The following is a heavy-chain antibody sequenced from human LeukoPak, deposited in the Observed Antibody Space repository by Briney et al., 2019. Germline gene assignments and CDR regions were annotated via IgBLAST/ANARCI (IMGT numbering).Heavy chain of an antibody. J-gene: IGHJ3*02. V-gene: IGHV1-46*01. CDR1: GYSFTNYA. Sequence: ASVKVSCKASGYSFTNYAMNWVRQAPGQGLEWMGIINPSGGSTSYAQKFQGRVTMTRDMSTSTVYMELSSLRSEDTAVYYCARGRSAYYYDSSGSDAFDIWGQGTMVTVSS. CDR3: ARGRSAYYYDSSGSDAFDI. D-gene: IGHD3-22*01. CDR2: INPSGGST.